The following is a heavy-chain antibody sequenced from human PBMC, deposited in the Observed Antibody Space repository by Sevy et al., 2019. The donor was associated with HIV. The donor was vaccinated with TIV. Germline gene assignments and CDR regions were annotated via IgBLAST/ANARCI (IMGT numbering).Heavy chain of an antibody. J-gene: IGHJ4*02. CDR3: VSLFLSDRSGRSDFDY. V-gene: IGHV3-66*02. CDR2: IFSSGST. D-gene: IGHD6-19*01. CDR1: GFTVNDKY. Sequence: GGSLRLSCAISGFTVNDKYIIWVRQAPGKGLEWVSVIFSSGSTYYADSAKGRFTISSDNSKNTVNLQMNSVRAEETAVYYGVSLFLSDRSGRSDFDYWGQGTLVTVSS.